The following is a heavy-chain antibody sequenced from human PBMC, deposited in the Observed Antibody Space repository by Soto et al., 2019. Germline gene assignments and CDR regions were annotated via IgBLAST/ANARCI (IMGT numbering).Heavy chain of an antibody. CDR2: INSDGNST. CDR1: GFTFSKNW. CDR3: AKLGVTTPFDY. V-gene: IGHV3-74*01. Sequence: EVQLVESGGGLVQPGGSLRLSCVTSGFTFSKNWMHWVRQAPGKGLVWVSRINSDGNSTSYAASVKGRFTISRDNAKNTLYLQMNSLRAEDTALYYCAKLGVTTPFDYWGQGTLVTVSS. D-gene: IGHD3-22*01. J-gene: IGHJ4*02.